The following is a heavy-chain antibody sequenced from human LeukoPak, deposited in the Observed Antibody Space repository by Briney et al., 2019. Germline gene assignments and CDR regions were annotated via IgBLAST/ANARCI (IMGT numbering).Heavy chain of an antibody. J-gene: IGHJ4*02. CDR3: ARAEWLALDY. Sequence: ASVKVSCKASGGTFSSYAISWVRQAPGQGLEWMGGIIPIFGTANYAQKFQGRVTMTRDTSTSTVYMELSSLRSEDTAVYYCARAEWLALDYWGQGTLVTVSS. CDR1: GGTFSSYA. D-gene: IGHD6-19*01. V-gene: IGHV1-69*05. CDR2: IIPIFGTA.